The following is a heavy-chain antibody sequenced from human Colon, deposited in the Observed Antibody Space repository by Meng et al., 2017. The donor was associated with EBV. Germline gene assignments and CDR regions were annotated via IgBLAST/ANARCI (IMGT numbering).Heavy chain of an antibody. CDR1: GAAVRSVTW. CDR2: IYHGGSP. V-gene: IGHV4-4*02. CDR3: ARVMRYQLLRFFDD. J-gene: IGHJ4*02. Sequence: VQLQESGPEPVKASGSRSLTFAVSGAAVRSVTWWTWVRQPQGKGLELTGEIYHGGSPNYNPSLESRVTISVDKSKNQFSLDLTSVTAADTAVDFCARVMRYQLLRFFDDWGQGILVTVSS. D-gene: IGHD2-2*01.